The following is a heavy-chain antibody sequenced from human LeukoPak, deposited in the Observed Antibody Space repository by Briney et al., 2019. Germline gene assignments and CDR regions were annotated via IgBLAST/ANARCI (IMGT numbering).Heavy chain of an antibody. CDR1: GFTFSSYA. CDR3: AKGSRSSGWYGFDY. CDR2: ISGSGGST. D-gene: IGHD6-19*01. J-gene: IGHJ4*02. V-gene: IGHV3-23*01. Sequence: GGSLRLSCAASGFTFSSYAMSWVRQAPGKGLGWVSAISGSGGSTYYADSVKGRFTISRDNSKNTLYLQMNSLRAEDTAVYYCAKGSRSSGWYGFDYWGQGTLATVSS.